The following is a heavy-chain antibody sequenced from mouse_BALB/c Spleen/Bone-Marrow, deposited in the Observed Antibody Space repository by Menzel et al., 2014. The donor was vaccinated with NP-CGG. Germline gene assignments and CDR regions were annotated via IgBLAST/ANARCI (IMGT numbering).Heavy chain of an antibody. J-gene: IGHJ3*01. CDR2: IDPANGNT. D-gene: IGHD2-3*01. Sequence: EVQLQESGAELVKPGASVKLSCTASGFNIKDTYMHWVKQRPEQGLERIGRIDPANGNTKYDPKFQGKATITADTSSNTAHLHLSSLTSENTAVCYCANDWFAYWGQGTLVTVSA. CDR3: ANDWFAY. V-gene: IGHV14-3*02. CDR1: GFNIKDTY.